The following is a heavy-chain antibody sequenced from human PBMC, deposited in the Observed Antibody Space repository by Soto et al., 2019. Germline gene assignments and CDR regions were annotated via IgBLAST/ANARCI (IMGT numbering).Heavy chain of an antibody. J-gene: IGHJ3*02. CDR3: SREIGDGYNYNAFDI. D-gene: IGHD5-12*01. CDR1: GLTFGDYA. CDR2: MRSKVYGGAT. Sequence: GGSLRLSCTASGLTFGDYAMSWFRQAPGKGLEWVGLMRSKVYGGATEYAASVKGRFTMSRDDARNIAYLQMNSLKTEDTALYFCSREIGDGYNYNAFDIWGQGTMVTVSS. V-gene: IGHV3-49*03.